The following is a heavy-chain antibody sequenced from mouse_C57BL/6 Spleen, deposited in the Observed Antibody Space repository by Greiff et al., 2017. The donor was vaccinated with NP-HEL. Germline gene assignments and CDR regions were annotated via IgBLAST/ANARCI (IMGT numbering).Heavy chain of an antibody. Sequence: QLQPPGTELVKPGASVKLSCKASGYPFPSHWMHWVKQRPGQGLEWIGNINPSNGGTNYNEKFKSKATLTVDKSSSTDYMLLSSRTSEDSAVYYCARSFTEVVGEGWFAYWGQGTLVTVSA. CDR3: ARSFTEVVGEGWFAY. CDR2: INPSNGGT. J-gene: IGHJ3*01. CDR1: GYPFPSHW. D-gene: IGHD1-1*01. V-gene: IGHV1-53*01.